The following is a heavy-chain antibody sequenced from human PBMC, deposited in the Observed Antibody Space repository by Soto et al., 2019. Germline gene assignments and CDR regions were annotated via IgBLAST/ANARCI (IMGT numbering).Heavy chain of an antibody. Sequence: SETLSLTCAVSGGSISSSNWWSWVRQPPGKGLEWIGEIYHSGSTNYNPSLKSRVTISVDKSKNQFSLKLSSVTAADTAVYYCAGGYYDFWSGYYTGVDPWGQGTLVTVS. D-gene: IGHD3-3*01. V-gene: IGHV4-4*02. CDR2: IYHSGST. CDR1: GGSISSSNW. J-gene: IGHJ5*02. CDR3: AGGYYDFWSGYYTGVDP.